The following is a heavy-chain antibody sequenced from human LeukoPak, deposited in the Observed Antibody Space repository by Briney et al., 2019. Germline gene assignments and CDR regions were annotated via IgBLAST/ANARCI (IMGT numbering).Heavy chain of an antibody. D-gene: IGHD2-2*01. CDR1: GGTFSSYA. CDR3: AAVVPAVMGYFDY. CDR2: IIPIFGTA. Sequence: ASVNVSCKASGGTFSSYALSWVRQAPGQGLEWMGGIIPIFGTANYAQKFQGRVTITADEPTSTAYMELSSLRSEDTAVYYCAAVVPAVMGYFDYWGQGTLVTVSS. J-gene: IGHJ4*02. V-gene: IGHV1-69*01.